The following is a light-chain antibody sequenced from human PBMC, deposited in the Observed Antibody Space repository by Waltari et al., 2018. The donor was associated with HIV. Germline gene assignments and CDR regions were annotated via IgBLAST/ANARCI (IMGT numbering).Light chain of an antibody. V-gene: IGLV2-8*01. J-gene: IGLJ1*01. CDR3: GSFVGSNSHYV. CDR2: EVI. Sequence: QSALTQPPSASGSPGQSVTISCIGTNSDVGGYNYVSWYQQRPGKAPKLMIFEVIKRPTGVPDRCSGSKSGNTAALTVSGLQADDEADYYCGSFVGSNSHYVFGTGTKVTVL. CDR1: NSDVGGYNY.